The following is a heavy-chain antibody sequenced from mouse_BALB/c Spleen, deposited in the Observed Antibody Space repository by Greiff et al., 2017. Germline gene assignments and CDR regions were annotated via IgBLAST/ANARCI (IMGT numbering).Heavy chain of an antibody. V-gene: IGHV2-9*02. CDR2: IWAGGSA. Sequence: QVQLKESGPGLVAPSQSLSITCTVSGFSLTSYGVHWVRQPPGKGLEWLGVIWAGGSANYNSALMSRLSISKDNSKGQVFLKMNSLQTDDTAMYYCARDMKPEYDVDYFDYWGQGTTLTVSS. D-gene: IGHD2-14*01. J-gene: IGHJ2*01. CDR3: ARDMKPEYDVDYFDY. CDR1: GFSLTSYG.